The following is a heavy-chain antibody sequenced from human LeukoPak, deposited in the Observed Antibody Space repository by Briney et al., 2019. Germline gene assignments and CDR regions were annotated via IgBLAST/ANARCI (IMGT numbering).Heavy chain of an antibody. Sequence: PSETLSLTCTVSGDSISSYSWSWIPHPPGKGLEWIGYIYTSGSTNYNPSLKSRVTISVDTSKNQFSLKLSSVTAADTAVYYCAKAYSSSSGYYYYHYMAVWGKGTTVTVSS. CDR3: AKAYSSSSGYYYYHYMAV. CDR2: IYTSGST. CDR1: GDSISSYS. J-gene: IGHJ6*03. D-gene: IGHD6-6*01. V-gene: IGHV4-4*09.